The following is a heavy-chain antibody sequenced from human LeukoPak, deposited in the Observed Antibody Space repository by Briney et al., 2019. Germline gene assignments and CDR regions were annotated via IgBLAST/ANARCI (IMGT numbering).Heavy chain of an antibody. Sequence: ASVKVSCKVSGYTLNELSIQWVRQPPGKGLEWMGGFNPEDGERIYAQRFQGRVNTTEDTSTDMAYMELSSLRSDDTAVYYCATYDSSGYMDFWGQGTLVTVSS. CDR2: FNPEDGER. J-gene: IGHJ4*02. V-gene: IGHV1-24*01. CDR3: ATYDSSGYMDF. D-gene: IGHD3-22*01. CDR1: GYTLNELS.